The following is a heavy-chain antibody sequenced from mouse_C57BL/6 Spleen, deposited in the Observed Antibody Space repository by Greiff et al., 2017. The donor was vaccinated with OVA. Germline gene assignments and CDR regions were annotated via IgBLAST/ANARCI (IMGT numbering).Heavy chain of an antibody. V-gene: IGHV1-55*01. CDR2: IYPGSGST. CDR3: ARRGYVGYYDWYFDV. J-gene: IGHJ1*03. CDR1: GYTFTSYW. Sequence: QVQLQQPGAELVKPGASVKMSCKASGYTFTSYWITWVKQRPGQGLEWIGDIYPGSGSTNYNEKFKSKATLTVDTSSSTAYMQLSSLTSEDSAVYDCARRGYVGYYDWYFDVWGTGTTVTVSS. D-gene: IGHD2-3*01.